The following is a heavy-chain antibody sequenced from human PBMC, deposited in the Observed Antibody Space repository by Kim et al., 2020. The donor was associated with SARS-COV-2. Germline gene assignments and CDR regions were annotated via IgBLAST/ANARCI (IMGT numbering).Heavy chain of an antibody. V-gene: IGHV3-23*01. CDR2: GSGGST. CDR3: AKRMDV. Sequence: GSGGSTYYADSVKGRFTISRDNSKNTLYLQMNSLRAEDTAVYYCAKRMDVWVQGTTVTVSS. J-gene: IGHJ6*02.